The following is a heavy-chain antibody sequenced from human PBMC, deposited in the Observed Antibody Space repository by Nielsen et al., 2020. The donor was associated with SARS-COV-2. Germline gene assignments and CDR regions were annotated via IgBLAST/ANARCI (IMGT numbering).Heavy chain of an antibody. CDR2: INPNSGGT. Sequence: ASVKVSCKASGYTFTGYYMHWVRQAPGQGLEWMGWINPNSGGTNYAQKFQGRVTMTRDTSISTAYMELSRLRSDDTAVYYCATSVHKGGNYYDSSGSPDYWGQGTLVTVSS. V-gene: IGHV1-2*02. D-gene: IGHD3-22*01. CDR1: GYTFTGYY. CDR3: ATSVHKGGNYYDSSGSPDY. J-gene: IGHJ4*02.